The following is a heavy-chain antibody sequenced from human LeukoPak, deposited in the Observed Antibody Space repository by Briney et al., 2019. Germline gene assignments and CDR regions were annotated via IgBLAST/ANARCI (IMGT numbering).Heavy chain of an antibody. Sequence: SETLSLTCAVYGWSFSDYYLSWIRQPPGKGLEWIGEINHSGSTNYNPSPKSRVTISADTTNNQSPVMLITVTAADTAVDYCAKHLEEDYDSSGPFDYWGQGTLVTVSS. CDR3: AKHLEEDYDSSGPFDY. CDR2: INHSGST. D-gene: IGHD3-22*01. CDR1: GWSFSDYY. V-gene: IGHV4-34*01. J-gene: IGHJ4*02.